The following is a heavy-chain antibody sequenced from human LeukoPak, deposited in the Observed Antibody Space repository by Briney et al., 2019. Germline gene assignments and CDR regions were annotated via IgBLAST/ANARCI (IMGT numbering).Heavy chain of an antibody. V-gene: IGHV4-39*01. CDR2: IYYGGTI. Sequence: PSETLSLTCTVSGGSISISSYCWGWIRQPPGKELEWIGSIYYGGTIFYSPPLNSRVTISVDTSRNQFSLQLNSVTAADTAFYYCGRHDGRGGATMGAFDFWGQGSLVTVSS. J-gene: IGHJ5*01. CDR3: GRHDGRGGATMGAFDF. CDR1: GGSISISSYC. D-gene: IGHD5-12*01.